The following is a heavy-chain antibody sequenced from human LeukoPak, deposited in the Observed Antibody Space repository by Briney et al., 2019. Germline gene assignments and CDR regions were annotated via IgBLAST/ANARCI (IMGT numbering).Heavy chain of an antibody. D-gene: IGHD5-18*01. V-gene: IGHV3-23*01. CDR1: GFTFSSYA. CDR3: AKHVDTAMVSHFDY. Sequence: PGGSLRLSCAAAGFTFSSYAMSWVRQAPGKGLEWVSAISGSGGSTYYADSVRGRFTISRDNSKNTLYLQMNSLRAEDTAVYYCAKHVDTAMVSHFDYWGQGALVTVSS. J-gene: IGHJ4*02. CDR2: ISGSGGST.